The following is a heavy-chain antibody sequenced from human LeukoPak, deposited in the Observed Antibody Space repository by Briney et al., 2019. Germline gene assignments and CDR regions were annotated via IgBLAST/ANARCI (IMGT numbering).Heavy chain of an antibody. CDR2: INHSGST. CDR1: GGSFSGYY. J-gene: IGHJ4*02. V-gene: IGHV4-34*01. Sequence: SETLSLTCAVYGGSFSGYYWSWIRQPPGKGLEWIGEINHSGSTNYNPSLKSRVTISVDTSKNQFSLKLSSVTAADTAVYYCARDTTAAGTDDYWGQGTLVTVSS. CDR3: ARDTTAAGTDDY. D-gene: IGHD6-13*01.